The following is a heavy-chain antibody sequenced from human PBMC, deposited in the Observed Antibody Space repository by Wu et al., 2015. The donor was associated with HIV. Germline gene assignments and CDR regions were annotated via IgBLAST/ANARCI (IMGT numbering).Heavy chain of an antibody. D-gene: IGHD1-26*01. CDR2: MKPKSGDS. J-gene: IGHJ4*02. CDR3: AGRRPEWRHFDR. Sequence: QVQLVQSGAEMKKPGASVKVSCKASGYNFSNYDINWVKLTPGQGLEWMGWMKPKSGDSGYAQRFLGRVTMTRDISTNTAYMELSSLRSDDTAVYYCAGRRPEWRHFDRWGQGTLVTVSS. V-gene: IGHV1-8*01. CDR1: GYNFSNYD.